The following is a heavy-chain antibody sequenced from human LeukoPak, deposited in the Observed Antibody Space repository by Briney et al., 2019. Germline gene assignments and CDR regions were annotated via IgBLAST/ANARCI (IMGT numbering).Heavy chain of an antibody. CDR2: ISGSGGST. Sequence: GGSLRLSCAASGFTFSSYGMSWVRQAPGKGLEWVSAISGSGGSTYYADSVKGRFTISRDNSKNTLYLQMNSLRAEDTAVYYCAKGEYCGGDCYLYYFDYWGQGTLVTVSS. D-gene: IGHD2-21*02. CDR3: AKGEYCGGDCYLYYFDY. CDR1: GFTFSSYG. J-gene: IGHJ4*02. V-gene: IGHV3-23*01.